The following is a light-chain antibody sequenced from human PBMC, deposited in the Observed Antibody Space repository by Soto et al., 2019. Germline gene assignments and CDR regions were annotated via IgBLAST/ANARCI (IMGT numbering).Light chain of an antibody. CDR1: SSDVAFYNH. Sequence: ALTQPASVSGSPGQSITISCTGTSSDVAFYNHVSWYQQHPGKAPKLLIYEVNNRPSGVSHRFSGSKSGNTASLTISGLQAEDEADYYCSSFASTHTYVFGTGTKLTVL. CDR3: SSFASTHTYV. J-gene: IGLJ1*01. CDR2: EVN. V-gene: IGLV2-14*01.